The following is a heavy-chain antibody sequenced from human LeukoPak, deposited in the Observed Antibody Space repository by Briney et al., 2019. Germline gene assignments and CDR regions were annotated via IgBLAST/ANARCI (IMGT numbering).Heavy chain of an antibody. CDR2: IYYSGST. CDR1: GGSISSYY. Sequence: NPSETLSLTCTVSGGSISSYYWNWIRQPPGKGLEWIGYIYYSGSTNYNPSLKSRVTISVDTSKNQFSLKLSSVTAADTAVYYCARGYYYDSSGYYYCYYYYMDVWGKGTTVTVSS. D-gene: IGHD3-22*01. CDR3: ARGYYYDSSGYYYCYYYYMDV. J-gene: IGHJ6*03. V-gene: IGHV4-59*01.